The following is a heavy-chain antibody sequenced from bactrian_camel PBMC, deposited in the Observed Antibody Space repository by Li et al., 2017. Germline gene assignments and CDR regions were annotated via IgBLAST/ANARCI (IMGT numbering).Heavy chain of an antibody. J-gene: IGHJ6*01. V-gene: IGHV3S40*01. D-gene: IGHD2*01. CDR3: AARGPYCYTKLSVRDFTY. Sequence: DVQLVESGGDSVQAGGSLRLSCEISLYIYSSYCMGWFRQAPGKEREAVAAHYTGTATTYVADSVKGRFTISQDNAKNTVYLQMNSLKPEDTAMYYCAARGPYCYTKLSVRDFTYWGQGTQVTVS. CDR1: LYIYSSYC. CDR2: HYTGTATT.